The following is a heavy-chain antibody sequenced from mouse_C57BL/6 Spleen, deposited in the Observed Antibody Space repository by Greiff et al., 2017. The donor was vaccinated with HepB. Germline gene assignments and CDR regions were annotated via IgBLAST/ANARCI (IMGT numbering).Heavy chain of an antibody. CDR1: GYTFTDYN. CDR3: ASRGGDLFAY. Sequence: EVMLVESGPELVKPGASVKIPCKASGYTFTDYNMDWVKQSHGKSLEWIGDINPNNGGTIYNQKFKGKAILTVDKSSSTAYMELRSLTSEDTAVYYCASRGGDLFAYWGQGTLVTVSA. V-gene: IGHV1-18*01. J-gene: IGHJ3*01. CDR2: INPNNGGT. D-gene: IGHD3-3*01.